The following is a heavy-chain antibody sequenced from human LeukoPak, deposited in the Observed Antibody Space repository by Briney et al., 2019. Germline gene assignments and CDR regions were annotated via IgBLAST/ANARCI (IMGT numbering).Heavy chain of an antibody. V-gene: IGHV3-23*01. D-gene: IGHD5-12*01. Sequence: PGGSLRLSCAASGLTFSSYAMSWVRRAPGKGLEWVSAISGSGGSTYYADSVKGRFTISRDNSKNTLYLQMNSLRAEDTAVYYCAAYSGYGSYFDYWGQGTLVTVSS. J-gene: IGHJ4*02. CDR2: ISGSGGST. CDR3: AAYSGYGSYFDY. CDR1: GLTFSSYA.